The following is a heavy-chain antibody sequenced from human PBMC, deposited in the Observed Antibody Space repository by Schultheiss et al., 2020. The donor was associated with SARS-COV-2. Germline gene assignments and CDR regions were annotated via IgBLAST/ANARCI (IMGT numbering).Heavy chain of an antibody. J-gene: IGHJ5*01. CDR3: ARAEYSNSNWFDP. D-gene: IGHD6-6*01. V-gene: IGHV4-4*02. CDR1: GGSISSSNW. Sequence: SETLSLTCAVSGGSISSSNWWSWVRQPPGKGLDWIGEINHSGSTNYNSSLKSRVTISVDTSKNQLSLQLSSVTAADTAVYYCARAEYSNSNWFDPWGQGTPVTVSS. CDR2: INHSGST.